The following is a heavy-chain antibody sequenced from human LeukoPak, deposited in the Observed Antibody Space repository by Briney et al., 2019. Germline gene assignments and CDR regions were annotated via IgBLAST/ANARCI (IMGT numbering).Heavy chain of an antibody. CDR2: IKQDGSEK. CDR1: GFTFSSYW. J-gene: IGHJ4*02. CDR3: ARDSVGQAFEY. D-gene: IGHD1-26*01. Sequence: GGPLRLSCAASGFTFSSYWMSWVRQAPGKGLEWVANIKQDGSEKYYVDSVKGRFTISRDNAKNSLYLQMNSLRDEDTAVYYCARDSVGQAFEYWGQGTLVTVSS. V-gene: IGHV3-7*01.